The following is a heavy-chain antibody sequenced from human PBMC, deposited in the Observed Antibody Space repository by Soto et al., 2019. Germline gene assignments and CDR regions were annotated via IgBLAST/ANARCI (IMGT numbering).Heavy chain of an antibody. J-gene: IGHJ4*02. Sequence: EVQVLESGGGLIQPGGSLRLSCAFSGLTFSRYAASWVRQAPGKGLEWVSGIDTSGHNTYYADSVKGRFTISRDNSNNTWFLQMNNLRAEDTAVYYCAKAVGQYLYFFNNWGQGILVTVSS. CDR3: AKAVGQYLYFFNN. V-gene: IGHV3-23*01. CDR2: IDTSGHNT. CDR1: GLTFSRYA. D-gene: IGHD3-9*01.